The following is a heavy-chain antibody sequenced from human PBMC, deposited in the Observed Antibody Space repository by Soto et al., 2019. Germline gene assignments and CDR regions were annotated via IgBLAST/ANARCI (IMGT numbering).Heavy chain of an antibody. V-gene: IGHV2-26*01. Sequence: QVTLKESGPVLVKPTETLTLTCTVSGFSLRNARMGVSWIRQPPGKALEWLAHILSSDENSYNTSLKGRLTLSQDTSKSQVVLTMTNMDPVDTATYFCARMLAVNYYYYYVDVWGEGTTVTVSS. CDR3: ARMLAVNYYYYYVDV. CDR2: ILSSDEN. D-gene: IGHD3-22*01. CDR1: GFSLRNARMG. J-gene: IGHJ6*03.